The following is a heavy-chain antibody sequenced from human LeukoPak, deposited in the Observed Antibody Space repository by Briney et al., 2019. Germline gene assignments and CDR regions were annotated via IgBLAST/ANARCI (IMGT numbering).Heavy chain of an antibody. CDR1: RGTFSSYA. Sequence: SVKVSCKASRGTFSSYAISWVRQAPGQGLEWMGRIIPIFGTANYAQKFQGRVTITTDESTSTAYMELSSLRSEDTAVYYCARVSSGYSGYDYWGQGTLVTVSS. D-gene: IGHD5-12*01. CDR3: ARVSSGYSGYDY. V-gene: IGHV1-69*05. J-gene: IGHJ4*02. CDR2: IIPIFGTA.